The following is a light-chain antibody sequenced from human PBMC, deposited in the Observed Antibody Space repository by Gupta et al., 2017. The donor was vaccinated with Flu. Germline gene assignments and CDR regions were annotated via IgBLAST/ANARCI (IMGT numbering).Light chain of an antibody. CDR2: EDN. J-gene: IGLJ3*02. V-gene: IGLV6-57*01. Sequence: NFMLTQPHSVSESPGKTVTISCTRSSGSIASNYVQWYQQRPGSSPTTVIYEDNQRPSGVPDRCSGSIDSSSNSASLTISGLKTEDEADYYCQSYDSSNFWVFGGGTKLTVL. CDR3: QSYDSSNFWV. CDR1: SGSIASNY.